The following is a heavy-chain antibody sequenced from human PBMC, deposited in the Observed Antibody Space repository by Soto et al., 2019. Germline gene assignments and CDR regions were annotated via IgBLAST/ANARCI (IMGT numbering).Heavy chain of an antibody. Sequence: PSETLSLTCAVSGGSISSGGYSWSWIRQPPGKGLEWIGYIYHSGSTNYNPSLKSRVTISVDTSKNQFSLKLSSVTAADTAVYYCARARSISSWSRLYYYYGMDVWGQGTTVTVSS. CDR1: GGSISSGGYS. CDR3: ARARSISSWSRLYYYYGMDV. V-gene: IGHV4-30-2*01. D-gene: IGHD6-13*01. CDR2: IYHSGST. J-gene: IGHJ6*02.